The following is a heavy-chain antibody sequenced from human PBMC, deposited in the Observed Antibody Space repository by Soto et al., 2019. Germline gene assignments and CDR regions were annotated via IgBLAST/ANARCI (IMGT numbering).Heavy chain of an antibody. Sequence: SETLSLTCEVYGGSFSGYFWTWIRQAPGKGLEWIGETNHRGSTNYNPSLTSRIIISVDTSKSQFSMKLSSVTAADTAVYYCVRPKSDTWYGGWRFDPWGQGTLVTVSS. CDR3: VRPKSDTWYGGWRFDP. CDR2: TNHRGST. V-gene: IGHV4-34*01. J-gene: IGHJ5*02. CDR1: GGSFSGYF. D-gene: IGHD3-10*01.